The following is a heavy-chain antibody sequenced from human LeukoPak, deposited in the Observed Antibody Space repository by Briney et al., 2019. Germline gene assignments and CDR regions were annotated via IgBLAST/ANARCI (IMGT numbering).Heavy chain of an antibody. V-gene: IGHV3-23*01. J-gene: IGHJ4*02. CDR1: GFSFSSCA. Sequence: GGSLRLSCAASGFSFSSCAMSWVRQAPGKGLEWVSGISGSGTTYYADSVKGRFTISRDNSKNTRHLQMNSLRAEDTAVYYCAKEYSSSSGGLDYWGQGTLVTVSS. CDR3: AKEYSSSSGGLDY. CDR2: ISGSGTT. D-gene: IGHD6-6*01.